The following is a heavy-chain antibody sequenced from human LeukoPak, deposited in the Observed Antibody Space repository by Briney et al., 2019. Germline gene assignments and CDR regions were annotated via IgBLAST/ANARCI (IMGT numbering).Heavy chain of an antibody. J-gene: IGHJ4*02. CDR2: IKQDGSEK. V-gene: IGHV3-7*01. Sequence: GGSLRLSCAASGFTFSSYWMSWVRQAPGKGLEWVANIKQDGSEKYYVDSVKGRFTISRDNAKNSLYLQMNSLRAEDTAVYYCARDPYYYGSGSYFVYWGQGTLVTVSS. CDR3: ARDPYYYGSGSYFVY. D-gene: IGHD3-10*01. CDR1: GFTFSSYW.